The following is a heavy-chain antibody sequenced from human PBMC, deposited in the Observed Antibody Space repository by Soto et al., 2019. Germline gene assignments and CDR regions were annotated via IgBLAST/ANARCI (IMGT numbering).Heavy chain of an antibody. CDR3: ARHERSHYYYYYYMDV. CDR2: IYYSGST. J-gene: IGHJ6*03. CDR1: GGSISSYY. Sequence: SETLSLTCTVSGGSISSYYWSWIRQPPGKGLEWIGYIYYSGSTNYNPSLKSRVTISVDTSKNQFSLKLGSVTAADTAVYYCARHERSHYYYYYYMDVWGKGTTVTVSS. V-gene: IGHV4-59*08.